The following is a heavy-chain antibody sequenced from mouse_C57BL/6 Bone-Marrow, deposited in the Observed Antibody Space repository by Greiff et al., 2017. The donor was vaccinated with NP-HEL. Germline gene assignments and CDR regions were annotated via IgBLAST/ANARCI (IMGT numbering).Heavy chain of an antibody. Sequence: EVQLVESGGGLVKPGGSLKLSCAASGFTFSSYTMSWVRQTPEKRLEWVATISGGGGNSYSPYSVTGRFPISRANAKYTLYLQLRSLGSEDTALYYCARRNGYYSAWFAYWGQGTLVTVSA. J-gene: IGHJ3*01. CDR2: ISGGGGNS. CDR1: GFTFSSYT. V-gene: IGHV5-9*01. CDR3: ARRNGYYSAWFAY. D-gene: IGHD2-3*01.